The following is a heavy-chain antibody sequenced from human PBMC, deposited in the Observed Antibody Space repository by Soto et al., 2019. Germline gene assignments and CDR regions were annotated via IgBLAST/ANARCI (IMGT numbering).Heavy chain of an antibody. CDR1: GFTFSSYG. V-gene: IGHV3-30*03. CDR3: AISQDRGGRTTFIY. J-gene: IGHJ4*02. Sequence: GGSLRLSCAASGFTFSSYGMHWVRQAPGKGLEWVAVISYDGSNKYYADSVKDRFTISRDNAENSLYLQMNSLRAEDTALYYCAISQDRGGRTTFIYWGQGTQVTVSS. D-gene: IGHD3-16*01. CDR2: ISYDGSNK.